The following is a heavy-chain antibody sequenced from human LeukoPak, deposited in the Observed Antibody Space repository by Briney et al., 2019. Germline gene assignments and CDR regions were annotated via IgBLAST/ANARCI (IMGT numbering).Heavy chain of an antibody. V-gene: IGHV4-31*03. J-gene: IGHJ4*02. Sequence: SETLSLTCTVSGGSISSGGYYWSWIRQHPGKGLEWIGYIYYSGSTYYNPSLKSRVTISVDTSKNQFSLKLSSVTAAGTAVYYCARTASAGRIFGVVKDYFDYWGQGTLVTVSS. CDR2: IYYSGST. D-gene: IGHD3-3*01. CDR3: ARTASAGRIFGVVKDYFDY. CDR1: GGSISSGGYY.